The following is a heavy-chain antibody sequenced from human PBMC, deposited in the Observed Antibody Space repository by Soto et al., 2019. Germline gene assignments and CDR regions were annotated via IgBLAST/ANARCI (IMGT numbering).Heavy chain of an antibody. V-gene: IGHV3-23*01. Sequence: EVQLLESGGGLVQPGGSLRLSCAASGFVFSSYAMSWVRQAPGKGLEWVSTISGSGGNTYYADSVKGRFTISRDNSKNTLYLQMNSLRAEDTALYYCAKDPIVHYYGSGSSSYWGQGTLVTVSS. J-gene: IGHJ4*02. D-gene: IGHD3-10*01. CDR3: AKDPIVHYYGSGSSSY. CDR1: GFVFSSYA. CDR2: ISGSGGNT.